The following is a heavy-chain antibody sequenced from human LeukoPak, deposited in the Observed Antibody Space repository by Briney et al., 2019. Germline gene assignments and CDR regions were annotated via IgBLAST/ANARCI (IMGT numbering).Heavy chain of an antibody. Sequence: GGSLRLSCAASGFTFRTYAMSWVRQTPGKGLEWVSTINDSGSDTYYADSVKGRFTISRDNSKNTLYLQMNSLRAEDTAVYYCARTSYSSSWYDYYYYYGMDVWGQGTTVTVSS. D-gene: IGHD6-13*01. V-gene: IGHV3-23*01. CDR3: ARTSYSSSWYDYYYYYGMDV. CDR1: GFTFRTYA. J-gene: IGHJ6*02. CDR2: INDSGSDT.